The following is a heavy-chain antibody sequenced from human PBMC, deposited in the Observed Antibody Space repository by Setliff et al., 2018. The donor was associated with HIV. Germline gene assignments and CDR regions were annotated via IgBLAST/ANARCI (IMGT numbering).Heavy chain of an antibody. Sequence: SETLSLTCAVSGYSISSGYYWGWIRQPPGKGLEWIGSIYHSGSTYYNPSLKSRVTISVDTSKNQFSLKLSSVTAADTAVYYCARRGIAAAGSDSWGQGTLVTVSS. D-gene: IGHD6-13*01. J-gene: IGHJ4*02. CDR3: ARRGIAAAGSDS. V-gene: IGHV4-38-2*01. CDR1: GYSISSGYY. CDR2: IYHSGST.